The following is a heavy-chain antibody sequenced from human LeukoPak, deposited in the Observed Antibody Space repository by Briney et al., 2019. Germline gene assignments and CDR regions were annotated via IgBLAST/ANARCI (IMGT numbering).Heavy chain of an antibody. CDR2: ISSSSSYT. D-gene: IGHD3-10*01. V-gene: IGHV3-11*06. CDR1: GFTFSDYY. CDR3: ARDTGSGSYYYYGMDV. Sequence: GGSLRLSCAASGFTFSDYYMSWIRQAPGKGLEWVSYISSSSSYTNYADSVKGRFTISRDNAKNSLYLQMNSLRAEDTAVYYCARDTGSGSYYYYGMDVWGKGTTVTVYS. J-gene: IGHJ6*04.